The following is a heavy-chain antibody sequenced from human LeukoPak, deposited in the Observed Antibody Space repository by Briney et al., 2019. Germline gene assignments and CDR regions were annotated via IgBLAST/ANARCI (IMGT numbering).Heavy chain of an antibody. CDR1: GYTFTVYY. Sequence: ASVKVSCKASGYTFTVYYMHWVRRAPGQGLEWMGWINPNSGGTNYAQKFQGRVTMTRDTSISTAYMELSRLRSDHTAVYYCARGRGYDILTGYYAGNYFDYWGQGTLVTVSS. CDR2: INPNSGGT. J-gene: IGHJ4*02. V-gene: IGHV1-2*02. D-gene: IGHD3-9*01. CDR3: ARGRGYDILTGYYAGNYFDY.